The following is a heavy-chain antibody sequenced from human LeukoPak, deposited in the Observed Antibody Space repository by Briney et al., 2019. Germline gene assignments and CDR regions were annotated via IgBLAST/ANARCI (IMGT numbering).Heavy chain of an antibody. V-gene: IGHV1-69*04. CDR1: GGTFSSYA. J-gene: IGHJ4*02. CDR2: IIPIFGIA. D-gene: IGHD5-24*01. Sequence: GSSVKVSCKASGGTFSSYAISWVRQAPGQGLEWMGRIIPIFGIANYAQKFRGRVTITADKSTSTAYMELSSLRSEDTAVYYCARARRDGYNYYFDYWGQGTLVTVSS. CDR3: ARARRDGYNYYFDY.